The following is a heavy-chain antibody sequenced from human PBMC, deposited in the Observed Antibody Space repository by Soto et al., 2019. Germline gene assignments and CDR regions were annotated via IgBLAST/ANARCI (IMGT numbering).Heavy chain of an antibody. Sequence: SETLSLTCTVSGGSITTGGYYWSWIRQLPGKGLEWIGHRYYSGSTYYNPSLKSRVSISLDTSKNQFSLKLSFVTAADTAMYYCARTKCSGGSCYSWSLDYWGQGTPVTVSS. CDR1: GGSITTGGYY. CDR2: RYYSGST. J-gene: IGHJ4*02. D-gene: IGHD2-15*01. V-gene: IGHV4-31*03. CDR3: ARTKCSGGSCYSWSLDY.